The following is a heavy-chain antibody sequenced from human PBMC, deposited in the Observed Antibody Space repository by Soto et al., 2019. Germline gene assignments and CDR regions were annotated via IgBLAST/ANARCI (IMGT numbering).Heavy chain of an antibody. D-gene: IGHD6-13*01. J-gene: IGHJ5*02. Sequence: GASVKVSCKASGGTFSSYTISWVRQAPGQGLEWMGRIIPILGIANYAQKFQGRVTITADKSTSTAYMELSSLRSEDTAVYYCARQAAAPGIDLWFDPWGQGTLVTVSS. CDR1: GGTFSSYT. CDR3: ARQAAAPGIDLWFDP. V-gene: IGHV1-69*02. CDR2: IIPILGIA.